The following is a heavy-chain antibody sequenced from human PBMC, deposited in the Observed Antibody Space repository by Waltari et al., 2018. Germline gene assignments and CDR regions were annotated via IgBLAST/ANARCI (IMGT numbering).Heavy chain of an antibody. J-gene: IGHJ4*02. CDR2: IKADGSEQ. Sequence: EVQLVESGGTLVQPGGSLRLSCAASGFTFWGYWMTWVRQAPGKGLEWVANIKADGSEQYYVDSVRGRFTISRDNAENSLYLQMNSLIADDTAVYYCARGSAYYVRVWDYWGQGTLVTVSS. CDR1: GFTFWGYW. D-gene: IGHD3-16*01. CDR3: ARGSAYYVRVWDY. V-gene: IGHV3-7*03.